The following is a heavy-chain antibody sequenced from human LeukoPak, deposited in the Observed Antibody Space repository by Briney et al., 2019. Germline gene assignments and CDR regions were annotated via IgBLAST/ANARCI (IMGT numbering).Heavy chain of an antibody. Sequence: PSDTLSLTCTVAGSSVSSGSYYWSWIRQPPRNRLAWIGYIYYSGSTNYNPSLKSRVTISVDTSKNQFSLKLSSVTAADTAVYYCARDHIAAAGTVFDYWGQGTLVTVSS. V-gene: IGHV4-61*01. D-gene: IGHD6-13*01. CDR1: GSSVSSGSYY. CDR3: ARDHIAAAGTVFDY. J-gene: IGHJ4*02. CDR2: IYYSGST.